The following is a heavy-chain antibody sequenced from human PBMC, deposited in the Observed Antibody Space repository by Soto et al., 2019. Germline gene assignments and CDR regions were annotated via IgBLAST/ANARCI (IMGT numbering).Heavy chain of an antibody. CDR3: ARGGHSVYVW. J-gene: IGHJ4*02. Sequence: SETLSLTCAVHGGPFSGYYWTWIRQPPGKGLEWIGEINHSGRTNYNPSLKSRVIISVDTSKNQFSLIVSSVTAADTAVYYCARGGHSVYVWWGQGTLVTVSS. V-gene: IGHV4-34*01. CDR2: INHSGRT. D-gene: IGHD5-12*01. CDR1: GGPFSGYY.